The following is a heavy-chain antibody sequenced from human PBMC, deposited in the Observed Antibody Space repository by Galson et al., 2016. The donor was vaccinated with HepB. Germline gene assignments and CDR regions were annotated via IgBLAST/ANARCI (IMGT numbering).Heavy chain of an antibody. J-gene: IGHJ4*02. V-gene: IGHV3-30*04. Sequence: SLRLSCAASGFTFSIYGMHWVRQAPGKGLEWVAVTLDDGSNKDYGGYYADSVTGRFTISRDNSKNTMYLQMNSLRAEDTAMYYCARDVSGMGYWGQGTLVTVSS. D-gene: IGHD1-14*01. CDR1: GFTFSIYG. CDR2: TLDDGSNKDYGG. CDR3: ARDVSGMGY.